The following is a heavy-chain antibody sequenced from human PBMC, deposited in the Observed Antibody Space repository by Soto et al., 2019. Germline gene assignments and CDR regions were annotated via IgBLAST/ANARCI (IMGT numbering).Heavy chain of an antibody. D-gene: IGHD3-3*01. V-gene: IGHV1-24*01. CDR3: ATAFGHITIFGVVPLYYYGMDV. Sequence: RASVKVSCKVSGYTLTELSMHWVRQAPGKGLEWMGGFDPEDGETIYAQKFQGRVTMTEDTSTDTAYMELSSLRSEDTAVYYCATAFGHITIFGVVPLYYYGMDVWGQGTTVTV. CDR2: FDPEDGET. CDR1: GYTLTELS. J-gene: IGHJ6*02.